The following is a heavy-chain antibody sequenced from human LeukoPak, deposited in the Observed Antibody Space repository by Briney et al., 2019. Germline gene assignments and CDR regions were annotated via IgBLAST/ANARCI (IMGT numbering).Heavy chain of an antibody. J-gene: IGHJ1*01. CDR1: GFTFSSYA. V-gene: IGHV3-30-3*01. CDR3: AKVLRYFDFPNAEYFQQ. CDR2: ISYDGSNK. D-gene: IGHD3-9*01. Sequence: PGGSLRLSCAASGFTFSSYAMHWVRQAPGKGLEWVAVISYDGSNKYYADSVKGRFTISRDNSKGTLYLQINSLRAEDTAVYYCAKVLRYFDFPNAEYFQQWGQGTLVTVSS.